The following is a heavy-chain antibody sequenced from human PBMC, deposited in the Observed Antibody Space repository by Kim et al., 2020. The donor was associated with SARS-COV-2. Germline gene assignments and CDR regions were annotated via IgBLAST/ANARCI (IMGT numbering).Heavy chain of an antibody. CDR3: ASEWLGQDGKY. J-gene: IGHJ4*02. Sequence: GGSLRLSCAASGFTFNTYTMDCVRQAPGKGLEWVSSITVSSTHIYYADSVKGRFTISRDNARNSVYLQMNSLRDDDTAVYYWASEWLGQDGKYWGQGT. V-gene: IGHV3-21*01. D-gene: IGHD3-10*01. CDR1: GFTFNTYT. CDR2: ITVSSTHI.